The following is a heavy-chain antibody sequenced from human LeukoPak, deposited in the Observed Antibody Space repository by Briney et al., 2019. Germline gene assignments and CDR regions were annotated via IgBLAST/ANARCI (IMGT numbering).Heavy chain of an antibody. V-gene: IGHV4-34*01. J-gene: IGHJ4*02. Sequence: SETLSLTCAVHGGSFSDYYWHWYRQPPGKGLEWIGKISHSGVATYAPSLKRRVTVSADTSKSQFSLALTSLTAADTAMYYCATWETRQLRDYWGQGTLVTVSS. CDR1: GGSFSDYY. D-gene: IGHD1-26*01. CDR3: ATWETRQLRDY. CDR2: ISHSGVA.